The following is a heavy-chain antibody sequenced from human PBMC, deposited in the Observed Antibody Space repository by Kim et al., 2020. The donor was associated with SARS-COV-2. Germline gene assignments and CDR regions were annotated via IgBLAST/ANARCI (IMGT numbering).Heavy chain of an antibody. CDR1: GGSISSYY. CDR2: IYYSGST. Sequence: SETLSLTCTVSGGSISSYYWSWIRQPPGKGLEWIGYIYYSGSTNYNPSLKSRVTISVDTSKNQFSLKLSSVTAADTAVFYCARASGGPPLYGMDVWGQGTTVTVSS. J-gene: IGHJ6*02. CDR3: ARASGGPPLYGMDV. D-gene: IGHD3-10*01. V-gene: IGHV4-59*01.